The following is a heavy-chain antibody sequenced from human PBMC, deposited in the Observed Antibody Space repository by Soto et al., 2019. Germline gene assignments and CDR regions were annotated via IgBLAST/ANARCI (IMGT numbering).Heavy chain of an antibody. D-gene: IGHD6-19*01. CDR3: AKDQAGYSSGWYPPAFQH. V-gene: IGHV3-23*01. J-gene: IGHJ1*01. Sequence: GGSLRLSCAASGFTFSSYAMSWVRQAPGKGLEWVSAISGSGGSTYYADPVKGRFTISRDNSKNTLYLQMNSLRAEDTAVYYCAKDQAGYSSGWYPPAFQHWGQGTLVTVSS. CDR2: ISGSGGST. CDR1: GFTFSSYA.